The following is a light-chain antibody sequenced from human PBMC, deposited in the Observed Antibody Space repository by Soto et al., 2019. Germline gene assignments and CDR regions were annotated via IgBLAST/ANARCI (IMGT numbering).Light chain of an antibody. CDR1: SSDGGGYNY. Sequence: QPASVSGSPGQSITISCTGTSSDGGGYNYVSWYQQHPGKAPKLMIYDVSNRPSGVSNRFSGSKSGNTASLTISGLQAEDEADYYCSSYTSSSTLVVFGGGTKLTVL. CDR2: DVS. J-gene: IGLJ2*01. V-gene: IGLV2-14*01. CDR3: SSYTSSSTLVV.